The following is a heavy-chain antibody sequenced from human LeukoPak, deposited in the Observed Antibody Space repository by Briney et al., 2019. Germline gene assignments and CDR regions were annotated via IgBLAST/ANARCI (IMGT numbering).Heavy chain of an antibody. Sequence: GSLRLSCAASGFTFSNYPIHWVRQAPGKGLEFVSSIHSNGISTYYGNSVKGRFTVSRDNSKNTVYLQMGSLREEDMAVYYCARTQQWLATGGWYWFDTWGQGTLVTVSS. D-gene: IGHD6-19*01. CDR3: ARTQQWLATGGWYWFDT. CDR2: IHSNGIST. CDR1: GFTFSNYP. V-gene: IGHV3-64*01. J-gene: IGHJ5*02.